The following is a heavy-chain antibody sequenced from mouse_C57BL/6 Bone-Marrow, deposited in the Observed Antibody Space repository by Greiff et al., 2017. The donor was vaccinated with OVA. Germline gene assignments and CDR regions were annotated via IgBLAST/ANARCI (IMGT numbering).Heavy chain of an antibody. D-gene: IGHD1-1*01. V-gene: IGHV1-54*01. CDR2: INPGSGGT. CDR3: ARRDYCSSYRWYFDV. CDR1: GYAFTNYL. J-gene: IGHJ1*03. Sequence: VQLQQSGAELVRPGTSVKVSCKASGYAFTNYLIEWVKQRPGQGLEWIGVINPGSGGTNYNEKFKGKATLTADKSSSTAYMQLSSLTSEDSAVYFCARRDYCSSYRWYFDVWGTGTTVTVSS.